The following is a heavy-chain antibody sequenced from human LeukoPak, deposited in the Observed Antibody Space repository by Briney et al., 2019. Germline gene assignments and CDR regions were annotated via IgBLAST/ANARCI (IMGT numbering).Heavy chain of an antibody. J-gene: IGHJ1*01. CDR2: INPNSGGT. CDR3: ARGPYCSSTSCLPPVIAEYFQH. V-gene: IGHV1-2*02. CDR1: GYTFTGYY. D-gene: IGHD2-2*01. Sequence: VASVKVSCKASGYTFTGYYMHWVRQAPGQGLEWMGWINPNSGGTNYAQKFQGRVTMTRDTSISTAYMELSRLRSDDTAVYYCARGPYCSSTSCLPPVIAEYFQHWGQGTLVTVPS.